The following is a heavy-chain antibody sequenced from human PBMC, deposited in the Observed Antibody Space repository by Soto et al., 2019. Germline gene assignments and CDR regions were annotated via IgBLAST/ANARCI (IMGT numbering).Heavy chain of an antibody. V-gene: IGHV4-59*01. Sequence: SETLSLTCTVSGGSISSYYWSWIRQPPGKGREWIGYIYYSGSTNYNPSLKSRVTISVDTSKNQFSLKLSSVTAADTAVYYCARGEYEEYYDSSGYGPPDIWGQGTMVTVSS. CDR2: IYYSGST. CDR1: GGSISSYY. D-gene: IGHD3-22*01. J-gene: IGHJ3*02. CDR3: ARGEYEEYYDSSGYGPPDI.